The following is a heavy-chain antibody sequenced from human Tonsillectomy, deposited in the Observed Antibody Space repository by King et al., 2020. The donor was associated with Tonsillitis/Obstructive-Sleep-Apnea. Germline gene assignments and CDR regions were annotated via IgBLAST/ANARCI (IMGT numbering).Heavy chain of an antibody. CDR2: IWYDGSNK. Sequence: VQLVESGGGVVQPGRSLGLSCAASGFTFSDYGMHWVRQAPGKGLEWVAVIWYDGSNKYYADSVKGRFTISRDNSKNTLYLQMNSLRAEDTAVYYCARVGYCSGGRCYFSDYWGQGTLVTVSS. V-gene: IGHV3-33*01. CDR3: ARVGYCSGGRCYFSDY. D-gene: IGHD2-15*01. J-gene: IGHJ4*02. CDR1: GFTFSDYG.